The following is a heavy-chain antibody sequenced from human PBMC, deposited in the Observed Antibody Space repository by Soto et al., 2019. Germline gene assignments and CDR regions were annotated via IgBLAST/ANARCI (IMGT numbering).Heavy chain of an antibody. J-gene: IGHJ6*02. CDR2: IMPLYAKP. CDR1: GGTFNTYT. CDR3: ASLNDWSSGDGRIDV. Sequence: QVQLVQSGAEVKKPGSSVKVSCKASGGTFNTYTISWVRQVPGQGLEWMGGIMPLYAKPTYAQPFLARLPIAADELTSTVYMELSSLRSEDTALYYCASLNDWSSGDGRIDVWGRGTAVSVSS. V-gene: IGHV1-69*01. D-gene: IGHD1-26*01.